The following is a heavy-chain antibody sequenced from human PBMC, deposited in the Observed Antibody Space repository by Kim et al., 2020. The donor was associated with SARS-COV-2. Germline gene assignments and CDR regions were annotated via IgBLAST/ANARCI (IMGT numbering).Heavy chain of an antibody. CDR3: ARGRGPTFHY. V-gene: IGHV1-18*01. CDR2: NT. Sequence: NTNYAQKPQGRVTMTTDTSTSTAYMELRSLRSDDTAVYYCARGRGPTFHYWGQGTLVTVSS. D-gene: IGHD3-10*01. J-gene: IGHJ4*02.